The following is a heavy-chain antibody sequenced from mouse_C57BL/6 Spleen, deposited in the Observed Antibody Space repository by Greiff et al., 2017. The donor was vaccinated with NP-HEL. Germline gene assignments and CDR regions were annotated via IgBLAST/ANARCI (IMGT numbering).Heavy chain of an antibody. J-gene: IGHJ4*01. D-gene: IGHD2-4*01. Sequence: QVQLQQPGAELVRPGSSVKLSCKASGYTFTSYWMHWVKQRPIQGLEWIGNIDPSDSETHYNQKFKDKATLTVDKSSSTAYMQLSSLTSEDSAVYYCARRRLRDYAMDYWGQGTSVTVSS. CDR1: GYTFTSYW. CDR2: IDPSDSET. V-gene: IGHV1-52*01. CDR3: ARRRLRDYAMDY.